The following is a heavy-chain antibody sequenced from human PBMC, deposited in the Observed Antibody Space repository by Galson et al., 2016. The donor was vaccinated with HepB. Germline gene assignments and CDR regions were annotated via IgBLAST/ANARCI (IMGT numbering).Heavy chain of an antibody. CDR1: GYTFTDYG. J-gene: IGHJ4*02. Sequence: SVKVSCKASGYTFTDYGLSWVRQAPGQGLDWMGWISGYNGDTNYAQKFQGSVTMTTDTSTSTAYMELRSLTSDDTAVYYCARDGSNYLGYQFDYWGQGTLVTVSS. CDR3: ARDGSNYLGYQFDY. D-gene: IGHD4-11*01. CDR2: ISGYNGDT. V-gene: IGHV1-18*01.